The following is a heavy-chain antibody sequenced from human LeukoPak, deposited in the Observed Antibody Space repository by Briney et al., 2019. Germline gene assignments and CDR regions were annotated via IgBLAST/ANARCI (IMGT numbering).Heavy chain of an antibody. D-gene: IGHD2-2*01. CDR2: ISYDGSNK. CDR1: GFTFSSYA. V-gene: IGHV3-30-3*01. CDR3: ASDIVVVPAAAEYFQH. Sequence: GGSLRLSCAASGFTFSSYAMHWVRQAPGKGLEWVAVISYDGSNKYYADSVKGRFTFSRGNSKNTLYLQMNSLRAEDTAVYYCASDIVVVPAAAEYFQHWGQGTLVTVSS. J-gene: IGHJ1*01.